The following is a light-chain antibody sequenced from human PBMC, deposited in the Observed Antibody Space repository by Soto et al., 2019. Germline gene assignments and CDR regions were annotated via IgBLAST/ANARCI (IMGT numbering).Light chain of an antibody. J-gene: IGKJ4*01. V-gene: IGKV3-20*01. CDR2: GAS. CDR1: QSVNSNY. Sequence: EIVLTQSPGTLSLSPGERATLSCRATQSVNSNYLAWYQQKLGQAPSLLIYGASSRPTGIPNRFSGSGSGTDFTLTISRLEPEDFVVYYCHQYGGSPLTFGGGTKVEI. CDR3: HQYGGSPLT.